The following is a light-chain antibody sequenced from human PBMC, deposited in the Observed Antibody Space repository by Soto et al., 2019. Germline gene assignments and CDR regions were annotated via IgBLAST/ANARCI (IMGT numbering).Light chain of an antibody. CDR1: RRINFY. CDR2: AAK. J-gene: IGKJ1*01. Sequence: DIQMTQSPSSLSASIGDTVTITCRASRRINFYLNWYQQQPGKAPSLLIYAAKNLESGVPSRFSGGGSGSEFTLTVSSLRPEDFATYYCQQSYSIPHTFGQGTKVAIK. CDR3: QQSYSIPHT. V-gene: IGKV1-39*01.